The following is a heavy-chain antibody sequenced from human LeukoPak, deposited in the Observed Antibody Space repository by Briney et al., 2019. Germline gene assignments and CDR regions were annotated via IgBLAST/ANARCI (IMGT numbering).Heavy chain of an antibody. Sequence: PGGSLRLSCAASGFTFSSYWMSWVRQAPGKGLEWVANIKQDGSEKYYVDSVKGRFTISRDNAKNSLYLQMNSLRAEDTAVYYCARGMCGSGWYEYQDYWGQGTLVTVSS. CDR2: IKQDGSEK. V-gene: IGHV3-7*01. CDR1: GFTFSSYW. J-gene: IGHJ4*02. CDR3: ARGMCGSGWYEYQDY. D-gene: IGHD6-19*01.